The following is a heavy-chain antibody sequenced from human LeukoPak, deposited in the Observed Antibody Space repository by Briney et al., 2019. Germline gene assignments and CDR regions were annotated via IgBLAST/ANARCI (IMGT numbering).Heavy chain of an antibody. V-gene: IGHV3-21*01. CDR1: GFSFNTYS. Sequence: GGSLRLSCAASGFSFNTYSMNWVRQAPGRGLEWVSSISSSSTYIYYTESVQGRFTISRDNAQNSLYLQMNSLSAEDTGVYYCARDYGRLVDYWGQGTLVTVSS. J-gene: IGHJ4*02. D-gene: IGHD3-16*01. CDR2: ISSSSTYI. CDR3: ARDYGRLVDY.